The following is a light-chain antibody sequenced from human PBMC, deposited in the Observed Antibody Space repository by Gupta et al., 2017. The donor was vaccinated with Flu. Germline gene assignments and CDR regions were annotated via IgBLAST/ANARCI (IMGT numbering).Light chain of an antibody. CDR1: SSNIGSNY. V-gene: IGLV1-47*01. J-gene: IGLJ3*02. CDR3: AAWDDSMSAWV. CDR2: TNN. Sequence: SVLTQPPSASGPPGPRVTISCSGSSSNIGSNYVYWYQQHPGTAPKLFIYTNNQRPSGVPDRFSGAKSGTSASVAISGLRAEDEADYYCAAWDDSMSAWVFGGGTKLTVL.